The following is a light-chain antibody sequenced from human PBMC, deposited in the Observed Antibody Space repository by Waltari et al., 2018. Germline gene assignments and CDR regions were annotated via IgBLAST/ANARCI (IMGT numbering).Light chain of an antibody. J-gene: IGLJ3*02. Sequence: QSVLTQPPSASGTPGQMVTISCSGSSSNIGRNYVYWYQQVPGTAPKLLIYRNNQRPSGVPDRFSGSKSGTSASLAITGLRADDEGDYYCAAWDDSLSGRVFGGGTKLTVL. V-gene: IGLV1-47*01. CDR2: RNN. CDR1: SSNIGRNY. CDR3: AAWDDSLSGRV.